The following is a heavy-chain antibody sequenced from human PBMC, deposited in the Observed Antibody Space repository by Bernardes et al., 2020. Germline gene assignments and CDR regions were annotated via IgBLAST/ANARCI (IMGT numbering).Heavy chain of an antibody. Sequence: SETLSLTCTVSGGSVSSGSYYWSWIRQPPGKGLEWIGYIYYSGSTNYNPSLKSRVTISVDTSKNQFSLKLSSVTAADTAVYYCARGYYYDSSGYSIGGWGQGTLVTVSS. CDR1: GGSVSSGSYY. CDR3: ARGYYYDSSGYSIGG. V-gene: IGHV4-61*01. D-gene: IGHD3-22*01. CDR2: IYYSGST. J-gene: IGHJ4*02.